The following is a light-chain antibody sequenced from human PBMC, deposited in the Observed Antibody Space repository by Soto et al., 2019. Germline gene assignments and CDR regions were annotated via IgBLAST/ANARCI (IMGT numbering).Light chain of an antibody. J-gene: IGLJ2*01. Sequence: QSALTQPPSVSGAPGQRVTISCTGSSSNIGADFDVHWYQQLPRTAPKLLIFGDTNRPSGVPDRFSGSRSGTSASLAITGLQAEDEADYYCQSYDNRLSAVGFGGGTKLTVL. V-gene: IGLV1-40*01. CDR3: QSYDNRLSAVG. CDR2: GDT. CDR1: SSNIGADFD.